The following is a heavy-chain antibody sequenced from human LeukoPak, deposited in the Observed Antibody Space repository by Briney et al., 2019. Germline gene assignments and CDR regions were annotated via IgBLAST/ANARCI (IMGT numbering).Heavy chain of an antibody. CDR2: IKQDGSEK. J-gene: IGHJ3*02. Sequence: HPGGSLRLSCAASGFTFSSYWMSWVRQAPGKGLEWVANIKQDGSEKYYVDSVKGRFTISRDNAKNSLYLQMNSLRAEDTAVYYCARVRLQPRTLLDDAFDIWGQGTMVTVSS. CDR1: GFTFSSYW. V-gene: IGHV3-7*01. D-gene: IGHD1-14*01. CDR3: ARVRLQPRTLLDDAFDI.